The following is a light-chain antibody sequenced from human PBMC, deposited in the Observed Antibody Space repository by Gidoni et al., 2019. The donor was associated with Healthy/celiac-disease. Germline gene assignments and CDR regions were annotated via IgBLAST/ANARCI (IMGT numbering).Light chain of an antibody. Sequence: QSALTQPASVSGSSGKTITISCTGTSSDVGGYNYASWYQQHLGKAPKLMIYDVSNRPSGVSNRFSGSKSGNTASLTISGRQAEDEADYYCSSYTSSSTWVFGGGTKLTVL. CDR2: DVS. V-gene: IGLV2-14*03. J-gene: IGLJ3*02. CDR3: SSYTSSSTWV. CDR1: SSDVGGYNY.